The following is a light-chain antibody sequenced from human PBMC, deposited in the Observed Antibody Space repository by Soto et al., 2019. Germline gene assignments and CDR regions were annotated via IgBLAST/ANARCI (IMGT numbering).Light chain of an antibody. CDR2: EVT. CDR3: CSYAGNSEV. Sequence: QSALTQPDSVSGSPGQSITIPCTGTSGDVGSYNLVSWYQQHPGKAPKLLIYEVTERPSGVSNRFSGSKSGSTASLTISGLQPDDEADYYCCSYAGNSEVFGTGTKLTVL. V-gene: IGLV2-23*02. J-gene: IGLJ1*01. CDR1: SGDVGSYNL.